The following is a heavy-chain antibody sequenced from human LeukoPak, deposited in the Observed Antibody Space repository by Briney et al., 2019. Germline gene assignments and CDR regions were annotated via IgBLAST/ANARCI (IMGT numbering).Heavy chain of an antibody. D-gene: IGHD3-16*01. CDR2: ISSGSSYV. J-gene: IGHJ4*02. CDR1: GFTFSTYS. Sequence: GGSLRLSCAASGFTFSTYSINWVRQAPGKGLEWVSSISSGSSYVYYADSVKGRFTISRDNAKNSPYLQMNSLRAEDTAVYYCARGYVALGYFDYWGQGTLVTVSS. CDR3: ARGYVALGYFDY. V-gene: IGHV3-21*01.